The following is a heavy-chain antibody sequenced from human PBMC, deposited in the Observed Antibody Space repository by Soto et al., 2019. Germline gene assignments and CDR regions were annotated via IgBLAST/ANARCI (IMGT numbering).Heavy chain of an antibody. J-gene: IGHJ5*02. D-gene: IGHD2-15*01. V-gene: IGHV3-11*06. CDR2: ISPGSRYP. CDR3: VRGGGGGLFDP. CDR1: GFTFGGSY. Sequence: GGSLRLSCAGSGFTFGGSYMSWIRQAPGKGLEWLSYISPGSRYPAYADSVKGRFTISRDNAKRSLYLQMMSLTAEDTAIYYCVRGGGGGLFDPWGQGTMVTVSS.